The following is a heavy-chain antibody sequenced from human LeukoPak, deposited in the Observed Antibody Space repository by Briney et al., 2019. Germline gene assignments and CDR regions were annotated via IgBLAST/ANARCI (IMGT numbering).Heavy chain of an antibody. V-gene: IGHV3-48*03. Sequence: PGGSLRLSCAVAGFTFISYEMNWVRQAPGKGLGWVSYISTGGETVYYADSVKGRFTISRDNAKDSLFLQMNSLRADDTAIYYCARAGSNFDYWGQGTLVTVSS. CDR1: GFTFISYE. D-gene: IGHD6-6*01. CDR3: ARAGSNFDY. J-gene: IGHJ4*02. CDR2: ISTGGETV.